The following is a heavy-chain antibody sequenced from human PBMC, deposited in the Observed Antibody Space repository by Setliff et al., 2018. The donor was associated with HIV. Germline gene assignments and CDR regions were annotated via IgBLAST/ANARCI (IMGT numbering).Heavy chain of an antibody. V-gene: IGHV4-61*02. CDR1: GGSISSGSYY. J-gene: IGHJ4*02. CDR2: VDTTGNT. CDR3: ARATYGSRAGTGLYFDS. D-gene: IGHD6-6*01. Sequence: SETLSLTCNVSGGSISSGSYYWTWIRQPAGKGLEWIGRVDTTGNTNYNPSLNSRVTIFPDTYKNHFSLELISVTAADTAVYYCARATYGSRAGTGLYFDSWGQGALVTVSS.